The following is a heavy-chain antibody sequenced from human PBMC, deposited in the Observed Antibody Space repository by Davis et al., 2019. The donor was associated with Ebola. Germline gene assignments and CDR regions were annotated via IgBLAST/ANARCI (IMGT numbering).Heavy chain of an antibody. CDR2: IKSETDGGTT. Sequence: GGSLRLSCVASGFTFSNAWMNWVRQAPGKGLEWVGRIKSETDGGTTVYAAPVKGRFIISRDDSKNTVYLQMNSLKIEDTAVYYCTSTPPTLWDYWGQGTLVTVSS. V-gene: IGHV3-15*07. CDR1: GFTFSNAW. J-gene: IGHJ4*02. D-gene: IGHD2-2*01. CDR3: TSTPPTLWDY.